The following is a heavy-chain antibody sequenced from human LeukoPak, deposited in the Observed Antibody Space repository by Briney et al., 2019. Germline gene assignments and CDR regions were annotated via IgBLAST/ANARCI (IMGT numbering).Heavy chain of an antibody. CDR3: AREEASAGRGLDY. V-gene: IGHV4-30-2*01. Sequence: PSETLSITCAVSGGSISSGGSSWSWIRQPPGKGLEWIGYIYHSGSTYYNPSLKSRVTISVDRSKNQFSLKLSSVTAADTAVYYCAREEASAGRGLDYWGQGTLVTVSS. D-gene: IGHD6-13*01. J-gene: IGHJ4*02. CDR1: GGSISSGGSS. CDR2: IYHSGST.